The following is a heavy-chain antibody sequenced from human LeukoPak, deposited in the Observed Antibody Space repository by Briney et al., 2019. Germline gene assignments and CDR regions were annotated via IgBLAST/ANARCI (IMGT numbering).Heavy chain of an antibody. Sequence: GGSLRLSCAASGFTVSSNYMSWVRQAPGRGLEWASVIYSGGSTYYADSVKGRFTISRDNSKNTLYLQMNSLRAEDTAVYYCARVTTVTTVGYWGQGTLVTVSS. V-gene: IGHV3-66*02. D-gene: IGHD4-11*01. CDR1: GFTVSSNY. CDR2: IYSGGST. J-gene: IGHJ4*02. CDR3: ARVTTVTTVGY.